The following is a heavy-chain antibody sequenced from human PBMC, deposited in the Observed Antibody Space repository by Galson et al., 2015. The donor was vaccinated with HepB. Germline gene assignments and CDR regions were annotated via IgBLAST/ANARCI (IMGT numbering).Heavy chain of an antibody. CDR1: GGTFSSYA. J-gene: IGHJ6*02. CDR2: IIPIFGTA. Sequence: SVKVSCKASGGTFSSYAISWVRQAPGQGLEWMGGIIPIFGTANYAQKFQGRVTITADESTSTAYMELSSLRSEDTAVYYCAREGGGYCSGGSCPSYYYYGMDVWGQGTTVTVSS. CDR3: AREGGGYCSGGSCPSYYYYGMDV. V-gene: IGHV1-69*13. D-gene: IGHD2-15*01.